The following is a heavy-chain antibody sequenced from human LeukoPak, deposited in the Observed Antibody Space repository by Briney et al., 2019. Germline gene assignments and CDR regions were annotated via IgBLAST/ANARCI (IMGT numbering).Heavy chain of an antibody. V-gene: IGHV5-51*01. CDR1: GYRFTSYW. CDR3: ASPAGYCSSTSCAGAFDI. D-gene: IGHD2-2*01. Sequence: ESLKISCKGSGYRFTSYWIGWVRQMPGKGLECVGIIYPGDSDTRHSPSFQGQVTISADKSISTAYLQWSSLKASDTAMYYCASPAGYCSSTSCAGAFDIWGQGTMVTVSS. J-gene: IGHJ3*02. CDR2: IYPGDSDT.